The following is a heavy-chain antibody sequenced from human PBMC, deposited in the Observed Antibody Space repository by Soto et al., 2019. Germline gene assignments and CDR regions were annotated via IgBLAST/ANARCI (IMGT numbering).Heavy chain of an antibody. CDR3: VPRYSGWYFDY. J-gene: IGHJ4*02. V-gene: IGHV3-21*01. D-gene: IGHD6-19*01. Sequence: EVQLVESGGGLVKPGGSLRLSCGTSGFHFSSYAMNWFRQGPGRGLEWVSSISSSSGHIYYADSVKGRFTISRDNAKNSLYLQMNNLSAEDTAVYYCVPRYSGWYFDYWGQGTLVTVSS. CDR1: GFHFSSYA. CDR2: ISSSSGHI.